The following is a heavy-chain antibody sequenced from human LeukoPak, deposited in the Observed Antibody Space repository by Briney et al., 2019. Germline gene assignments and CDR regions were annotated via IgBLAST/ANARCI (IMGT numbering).Heavy chain of an antibody. D-gene: IGHD1-26*01. Sequence: GGSLRLSCAASGFTFSSYAMSWVRQTPGKGLEWVSAISGSGGSTYYADSVKGRFTISRDNSKNTLYLQMNSLRAEDTAVYYCAKDRGWWELLLSVRSGFDYWGQGTLVTVSS. CDR3: AKDRGWWELLLSVRSGFDY. V-gene: IGHV3-23*01. J-gene: IGHJ4*02. CDR2: ISGSGGST. CDR1: GFTFSSYA.